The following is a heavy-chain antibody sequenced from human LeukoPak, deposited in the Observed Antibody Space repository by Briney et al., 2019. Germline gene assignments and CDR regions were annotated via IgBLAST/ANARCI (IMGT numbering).Heavy chain of an antibody. CDR3: AGWSSDYVWGSYRHTAFDAFDI. Sequence: PGRSLRLSCAASGFTFSSYAMHWVRQAPGKGLGWVAVISYDGSNKYYADSVKGRFTISRDNSKNTLYLQMNSLRAEDTAMYYCAGWSSDYVWGSYRHTAFDAFDIWGQGTMVTVSS. V-gene: IGHV3-30*04. D-gene: IGHD3-16*02. J-gene: IGHJ3*02. CDR1: GFTFSSYA. CDR2: ISYDGSNK.